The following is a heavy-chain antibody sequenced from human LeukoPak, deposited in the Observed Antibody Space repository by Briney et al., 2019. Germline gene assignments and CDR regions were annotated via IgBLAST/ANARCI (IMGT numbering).Heavy chain of an antibody. J-gene: IGHJ4*02. V-gene: IGHV4-34*01. D-gene: IGHD4-23*01. CDR3: ARDPTTVVTTPYYFDD. CDR2: INHSGST. Sequence: PSETLSLTCAVSGGSFIGYHWNWIRQPPGKGMEWIGEINHSGSTNYNPSLKSRVTISVDTSKNRFSLKLRSVTAADTAVYYCARDPTTVVTTPYYFDDWGQGTLVTVSS. CDR1: GGSFIGYH.